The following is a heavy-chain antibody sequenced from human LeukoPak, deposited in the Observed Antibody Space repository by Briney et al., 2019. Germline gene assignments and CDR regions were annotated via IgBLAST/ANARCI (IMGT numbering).Heavy chain of an antibody. J-gene: IGHJ5*02. CDR2: IRYTVTT. CDR1: GVSITNYY. V-gene: IGHV4-59*12. CDR3: ARYYDVLTAYNFPGFEH. Sequence: PSETLSLTCTVSGVSITNYYWSWIHQSPGRGLEWIGYIRYTVTTNYNPSLKSRVTISSDTSKNQFSLQLTSVTDADTAVYYCARYYDVLTAYNFPGFEHWGQGALVTVAS. D-gene: IGHD3-9*01.